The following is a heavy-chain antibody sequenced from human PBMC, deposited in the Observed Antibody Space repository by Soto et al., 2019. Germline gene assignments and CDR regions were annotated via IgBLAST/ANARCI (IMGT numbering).Heavy chain of an antibody. Sequence: GASVKVSCKASGGTFSSYAISLVRQAPGQGLEWMGGIIPIFGTANYAQKFQGRVTITADESTSTAYMELSSLRSEDTAVYYCASSRSYCGGDCYSDYWGQGTLVTVSS. CDR1: GGTFSSYA. D-gene: IGHD2-21*02. J-gene: IGHJ4*02. CDR2: IIPIFGTA. CDR3: ASSRSYCGGDCYSDY. V-gene: IGHV1-69*13.